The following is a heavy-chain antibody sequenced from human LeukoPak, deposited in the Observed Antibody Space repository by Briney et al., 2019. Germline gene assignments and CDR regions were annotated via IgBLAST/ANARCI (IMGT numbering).Heavy chain of an antibody. J-gene: IGHJ4*02. CDR1: GFTFSRHA. V-gene: IGHV3-23*01. CDR2: ISGSGGSI. CDR3: AKDRFGGSGNYYKDY. D-gene: IGHD3-10*01. Sequence: GGSLRLSCAGSGFTFSRHAVTWVRQAPGKRLEWVSTISGSGGSIYYAESVKGRFTISRDNSKNTVYLQMNSLRAEDTAVYYCAKDRFGGSGNYYKDYWGRGTLVTVSS.